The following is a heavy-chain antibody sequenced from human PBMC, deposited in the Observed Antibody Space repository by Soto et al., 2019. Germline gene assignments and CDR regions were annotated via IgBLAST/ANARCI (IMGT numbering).Heavy chain of an antibody. V-gene: IGHV4-31*03. Sequence: QVQLQESGPGLVKPSQTLSLTCTVSGGSISSGDHYWTWIRQHPGKGLEYIGYIYYGGSTYYNPSLKSRATISVDTSKSQFSLSLSSVTAADTAVYYCARVGRGQFHYYSYYMDVWGKGTTVTVSS. CDR1: GGSISSGDHY. J-gene: IGHJ6*03. D-gene: IGHD1-26*01. CDR2: IYYGGST. CDR3: ARVGRGQFHYYSYYMDV.